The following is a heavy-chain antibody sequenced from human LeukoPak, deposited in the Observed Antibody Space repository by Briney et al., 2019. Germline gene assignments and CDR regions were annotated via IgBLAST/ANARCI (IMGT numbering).Heavy chain of an antibody. V-gene: IGHV4-38-2*01. J-gene: IGHJ6*03. CDR2: IYHSGST. CDR3: AITPAGSGSHHYYYMDV. D-gene: IGHD3-10*01. CDR1: GYSISSANY. Sequence: PSETLSLTCAVSGYSISSANYWAWIRQPPGKGLEWIGSIYHSGSTYYNVSLKTRVTISVNTSQNQFSLKLSSVTAADTAVYYCAITPAGSGSHHYYYMDVWGKGTTVTVSS.